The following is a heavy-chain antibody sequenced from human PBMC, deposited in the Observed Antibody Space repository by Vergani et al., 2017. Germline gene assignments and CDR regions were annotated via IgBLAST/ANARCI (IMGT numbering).Heavy chain of an antibody. V-gene: IGHV3-33*01. Sequence: QVQLVESGGGVVQPGRSLRFSCAASGFTFNQYGMHWVRQAPGKGLEWVAVTWYDGNNKQYADSVKGRFTISRDNSKSMMYLQMNSLRDEDTGVYYCARDLRLLYNRFDPWGQGTLVTVSS. J-gene: IGHJ5*02. D-gene: IGHD1-14*01. CDR1: GFTFNQYG. CDR3: ARDLRLLYNRFDP. CDR2: TWYDGNNK.